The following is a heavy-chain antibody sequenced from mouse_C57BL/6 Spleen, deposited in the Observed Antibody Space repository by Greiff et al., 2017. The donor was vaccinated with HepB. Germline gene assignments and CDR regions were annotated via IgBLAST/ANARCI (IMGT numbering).Heavy chain of an antibody. V-gene: IGHV1-55*01. D-gene: IGHD1-1*01. CDR1: GYTFTSYW. CDR3: ARWPITTVVAHFDY. J-gene: IGHJ2*01. Sequence: QVQLQQSGAELVKPGASVKMSCKASGYTFTSYWITWVKQRPGQGLEWIGDIYPGSGSTNYNEEFKSKATLTVDTSSSTAYMQLSSLTSEDSAVYYCARWPITTVVAHFDYWGQGTTLTVSS. CDR2: IYPGSGST.